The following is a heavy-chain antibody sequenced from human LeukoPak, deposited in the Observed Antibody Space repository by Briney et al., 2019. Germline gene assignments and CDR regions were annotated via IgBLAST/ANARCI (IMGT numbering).Heavy chain of an antibody. CDR3: ARPGYYYYAMDV. J-gene: IGHJ6*02. CDR1: GFTFSSYS. Sequence: GGSLRLSCAASGFTFSSYSMIWVRQAPGMGLECVSYITSSSTMYYADSAKGRFTISRDNAKNSLYLQMNSLRDEDTAVYYCARPGYYYYAMDVWGQGTTVTVSS. V-gene: IGHV3-48*02. CDR2: ITSSSTM.